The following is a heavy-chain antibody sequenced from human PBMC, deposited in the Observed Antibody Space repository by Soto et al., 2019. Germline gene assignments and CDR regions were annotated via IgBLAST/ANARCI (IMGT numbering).Heavy chain of an antibody. J-gene: IGHJ4*02. Sequence: QVQLVQSGAEEKKPGASVKVSCKASGYTFTNYAMHWVRQAPGQRLEWMGWINAGNGNTKYSQKFQGRVTITRDTSASTAYMEMSSLRSEDTAVDYCAATFGGDLFDYWGQGTLVTVSS. D-gene: IGHD3-16*01. V-gene: IGHV1-3*05. CDR3: AATFGGDLFDY. CDR2: INAGNGNT. CDR1: GYTFTNYA.